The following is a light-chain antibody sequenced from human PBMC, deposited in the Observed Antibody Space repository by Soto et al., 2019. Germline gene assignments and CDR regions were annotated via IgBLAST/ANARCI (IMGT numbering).Light chain of an antibody. V-gene: IGLV1-40*01. CDR1: SSNIGAGFA. CDR3: QTYSTGPRGA. CDR2: GNN. Sequence: QSALTQPPSVSGAPGQMVTISCTGSSSNIGAGFAVNWYQQPPGTAPKLIIYGNNNRPSGVPDRFSGSKSGTSGSLAITGLQAEYEANYYCQTYSTGPRGAFGPGTKGSVL. J-gene: IGLJ1*01.